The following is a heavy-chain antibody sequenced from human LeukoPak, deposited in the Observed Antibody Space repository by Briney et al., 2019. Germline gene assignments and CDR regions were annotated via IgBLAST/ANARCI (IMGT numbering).Heavy chain of an antibody. V-gene: IGHV1-8*03. D-gene: IGHD2-21*02. CDR2: MNPNSGNT. CDR1: GYTFTSYD. J-gene: IGHJ5*02. CDR3: AKSYGHIVVVTAIPVGFDP. Sequence: ASVKVSCKASGYTFTSYDINWVRQATGQGLEWMGWMNPNSGNTGYAQKFQGRVTITRNTSISTAYMELSSLRSEDTAVYYCAKSYGHIVVVTAIPVGFDPWGQGTLVTVSS.